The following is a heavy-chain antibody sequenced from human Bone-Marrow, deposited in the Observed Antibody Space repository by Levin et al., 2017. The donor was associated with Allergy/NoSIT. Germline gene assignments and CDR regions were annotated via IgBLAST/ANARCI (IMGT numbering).Heavy chain of an antibody. CDR1: GGSISSYY. V-gene: IGHV4-59*08. CDR2: IYYSGST. J-gene: IGHJ4*02. Sequence: SETLSLTCTVSGGSISSYYWSWIRQPPGKGLEWIGYIYYSGSTNYNPSLKSRVTISVDTSKNQFSLKLSSVTAADTAVYYCARSVRRGYYGSGSYYTYYFDYWGQGTLVTVSS. CDR3: ARSVRRGYYGSGSYYTYYFDY. D-gene: IGHD3-10*01.